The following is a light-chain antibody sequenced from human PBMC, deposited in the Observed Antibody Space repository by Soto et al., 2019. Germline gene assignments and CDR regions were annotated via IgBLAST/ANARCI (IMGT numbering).Light chain of an antibody. Sequence: QSVLTQPASVSGSPGQSITISCTGTSSDVGSYNLVSWYQQHPGKAPKLIIYDVYNRPSGVSHRFSGSKSGDTASLTISGLQAEDVADYYCNSYTSSIPFYVFGTGTKVTVL. CDR1: SSDVGSYNL. V-gene: IGLV2-14*02. CDR3: NSYTSSIPFYV. J-gene: IGLJ1*01. CDR2: DVY.